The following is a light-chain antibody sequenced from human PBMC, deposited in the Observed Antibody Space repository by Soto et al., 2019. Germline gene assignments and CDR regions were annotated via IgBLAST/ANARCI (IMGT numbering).Light chain of an antibody. Sequence: DSGMTRSPCELAAAVGERGTTSGRARQSISSSLARYQQTPGTAPNLLIYDAYSLESGTPSTYSGSGSGTGFNLTISSLGPEDFAVYYCQKRMKRPLAFCPGTRLEI. CDR1: QSISSS. CDR3: QKRMKRPLA. CDR2: DAY. J-gene: IGKJ5*01. V-gene: IGKV1-5*01.